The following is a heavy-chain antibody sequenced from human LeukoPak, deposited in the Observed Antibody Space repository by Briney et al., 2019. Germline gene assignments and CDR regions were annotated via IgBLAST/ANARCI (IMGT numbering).Heavy chain of an antibody. Sequence: GRSLRLSCAASGFTFSFYAMYWVRQAPGKGLEWVAVISYDGSTKYYPDSVKGRFSVSRDNSNNTLYLQMNSLRAEDTAVYFCAKRGVVIRVILVGFHKEAYYFDSWGQGALVTVSS. D-gene: IGHD3-22*01. J-gene: IGHJ4*02. CDR2: ISYDGSTK. CDR1: GFTFSFYA. CDR3: AKRGVVIRVILVGFHKEAYYFDS. V-gene: IGHV3-30*04.